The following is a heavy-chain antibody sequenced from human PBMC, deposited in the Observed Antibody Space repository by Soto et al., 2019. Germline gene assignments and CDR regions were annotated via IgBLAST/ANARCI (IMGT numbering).Heavy chain of an antibody. V-gene: IGHV1-69*06. CDR2: IIPIFGTA. CDR3: ARAQREDYGSGSYPHYFDY. Sequence: GASVKVSCKASGGTFSSYAISWVRQAPGQGLEWMGGIIPIFGTANYAQKFQGRVTITADKSTSTAYMELSSLRSEDTAVYYCARAQREDYGSGSYPHYFDYWGQGTLVTVSS. D-gene: IGHD3-10*01. CDR1: GGTFSSYA. J-gene: IGHJ4*02.